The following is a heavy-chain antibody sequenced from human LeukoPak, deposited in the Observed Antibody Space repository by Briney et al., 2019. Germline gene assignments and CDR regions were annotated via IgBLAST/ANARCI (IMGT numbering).Heavy chain of an antibody. CDR2: INPNTGDT. CDR1: GYTFTGYY. Sequence: ASVKVSCKASGYTFTGYYMHWVRQAPGQALEWIGWINPNTGDTNYAQTFPDRVTMTRDTSISTAYIALNFLSSDDTAVFYCARGCYYGAPKVVAAWGQGTLVTVSS. J-gene: IGHJ5*02. CDR3: ARGCYYGAPKVVAA. D-gene: IGHD3-10*01. V-gene: IGHV1-2*02.